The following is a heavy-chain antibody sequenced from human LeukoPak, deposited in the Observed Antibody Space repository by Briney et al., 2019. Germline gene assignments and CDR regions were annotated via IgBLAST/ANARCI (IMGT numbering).Heavy chain of an antibody. CDR1: GGSISSYY. Sequence: SETLSLTCTVSGGSISSYYWSWIRQPAGKGLEWIGRIYTSGSTNYNPSLKSRVTMSVDTSKNQFSLKLSSVTAADTAVYYCARDLNDFWSGYPYYFDYWGQGTLVTVSS. CDR3: ARDLNDFWSGYPYYFDY. V-gene: IGHV4-4*07. D-gene: IGHD3-3*01. CDR2: IYTSGST. J-gene: IGHJ4*02.